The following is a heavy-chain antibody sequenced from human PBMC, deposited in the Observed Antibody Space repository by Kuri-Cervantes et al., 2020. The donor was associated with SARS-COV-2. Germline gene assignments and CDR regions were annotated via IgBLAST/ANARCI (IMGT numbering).Heavy chain of an antibody. Sequence: GESLKISCAASGFTFSSYSMSWVRQAPGKGLEWVSSISSSSSYIYYADSVKGRFTISRDNAKNSLYLQMNSLRAEDTAVYYCAKRARVVPAAAVYYYYMDVWGKGTTVTVSS. D-gene: IGHD2-2*01. CDR2: ISSSSSYI. V-gene: IGHV3-21*01. J-gene: IGHJ6*03. CDR3: AKRARVVPAAAVYYYYMDV. CDR1: GFTFSSYS.